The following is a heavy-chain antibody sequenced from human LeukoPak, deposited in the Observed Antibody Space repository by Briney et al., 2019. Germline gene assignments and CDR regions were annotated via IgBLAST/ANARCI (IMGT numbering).Heavy chain of an antibody. J-gene: IGHJ4*02. CDR1: GGSISSSNW. Sequence: SETLSLTCAVSGGSISSSNWWSWVRQPPGKGLEWIGEIYHSGSTNYNPSLKSRVTISVDKSKNQFSLKLSSVTAADTAVYYCARESVLPAPTYYFDYWGQGTLVTVSS. D-gene: IGHD2-2*01. V-gene: IGHV4-4*02. CDR2: IYHSGST. CDR3: ARESVLPAPTYYFDY.